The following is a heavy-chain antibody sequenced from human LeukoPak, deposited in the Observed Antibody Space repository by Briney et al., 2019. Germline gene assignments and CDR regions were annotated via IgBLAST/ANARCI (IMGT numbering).Heavy chain of an antibody. D-gene: IGHD4-23*01. Sequence: GASVKVSCKASGYTFTSYYMHWVRQAPGQGLEWMGIINPNSGGTNCAQKFQGWVTMTRDTSVSTAYMDLSRLRSNDTAVYYCARDMGNFGGNSVDAFDIWGQGTMVTVSP. CDR3: ARDMGNFGGNSVDAFDI. CDR1: GYTFTSYY. CDR2: INPNSGGT. J-gene: IGHJ3*02. V-gene: IGHV1-2*04.